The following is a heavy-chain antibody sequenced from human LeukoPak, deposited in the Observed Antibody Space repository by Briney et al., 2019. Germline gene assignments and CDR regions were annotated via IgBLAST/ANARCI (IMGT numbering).Heavy chain of an antibody. V-gene: IGHV3-53*01. CDR1: GFSVSSNY. D-gene: IGHD3-10*01. CDR2: IYSGGST. CDR3: ARVGYYGSGSPYAFDI. Sequence: GGSLRLSCATSGFSVSSNYMNWVRQAPGKGLEWVSLIYSGGSTYYADSVKGRFTISRDNSKNTLYLQINSLRAEDTAVYFCARVGYYGSGSPYAFDIWGQGTMVTVSS. J-gene: IGHJ3*02.